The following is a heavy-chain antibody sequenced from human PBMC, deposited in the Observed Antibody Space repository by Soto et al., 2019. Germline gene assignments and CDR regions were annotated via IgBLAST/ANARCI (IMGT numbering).Heavy chain of an antibody. CDR2: ISAYNGNT. CDR1: GYTFTSYG. J-gene: IGHJ6*02. V-gene: IGHV1-18*04. Sequence: ASVKVSCKASGYTFTSYGISWVRQAPGQGLEWMGWISAYNGNTNYAQKLQGRVTVTTDTSTSTAYMELRSPRSDDTAVYYCARVEITGTYYYYGMDVWGQGTTVTVSS. CDR3: ARVEITGTYYYYGMDV. D-gene: IGHD1-20*01.